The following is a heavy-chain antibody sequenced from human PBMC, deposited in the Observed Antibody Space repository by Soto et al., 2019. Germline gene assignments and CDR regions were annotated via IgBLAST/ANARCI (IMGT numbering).Heavy chain of an antibody. CDR3: ARGHYDLWSGAEYYYYGMDV. CDR2: MNPNSGNT. V-gene: IGHV1-8*01. Sequence: QVQLVQSGAEVKKPGASVKVSCKASGYTFTSYDINWVRQATGQGLEWMGWMNPNSGNTGYAQKFQGRVTMTRNTSMGTVYTELSSLRSEDTSVYYCARGHYDLWSGAEYYYYGMDVWGQGTTVTVSS. D-gene: IGHD3-3*01. CDR1: GYTFTSYD. J-gene: IGHJ6*02.